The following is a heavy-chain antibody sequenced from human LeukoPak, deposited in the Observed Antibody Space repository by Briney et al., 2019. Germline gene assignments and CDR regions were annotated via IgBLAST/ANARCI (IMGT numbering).Heavy chain of an antibody. V-gene: IGHV4-38-2*01. Sequence: SETLSLTCSVSGYSFTSGHYWGWIRQPPGKGLEWIANIYHTGSAHYNPSLKSRVTISVDTSKNQFSLKLSSVTAADTAVYYCARYCTSTTCILRGFDYWGQGTLVTVSS. CDR2: IYHTGSA. CDR1: GYSFTSGHY. D-gene: IGHD2-2*01. CDR3: ARYCTSTTCILRGFDY. J-gene: IGHJ4*02.